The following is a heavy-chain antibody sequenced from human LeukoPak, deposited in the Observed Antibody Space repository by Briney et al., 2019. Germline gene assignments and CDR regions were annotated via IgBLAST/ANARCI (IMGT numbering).Heavy chain of an antibody. CDR3: ARGIYDFWSGYSKPNYYYYMDV. Sequence: PSETLSLNCAVYGGSFSGYYWSWLRQPPGKGLEWIGEINHSGSTNYNPSLKSRVTISVDTSKNQFSLKLSSVTAADTAVYYCARGIYDFWSGYSKPNYYYYMDVWGKGTTVTVSS. V-gene: IGHV4-34*01. CDR1: GGSFSGYY. D-gene: IGHD3-3*01. CDR2: INHSGST. J-gene: IGHJ6*03.